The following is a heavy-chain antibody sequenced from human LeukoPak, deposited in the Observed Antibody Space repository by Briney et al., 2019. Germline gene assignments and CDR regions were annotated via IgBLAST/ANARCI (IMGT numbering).Heavy chain of an antibody. Sequence: GGSLRLSCAASGFTFSTYSMNWVRQAPGKGLEWVANIKQDGSEKSYVDSVKGRFTISRDNAKNSLYLQMNSLRAEDTAVYYCARLYSGSYYVRYFDYWGQGTLVTVSS. J-gene: IGHJ4*02. CDR3: ARLYSGSYYVRYFDY. D-gene: IGHD1-26*01. CDR1: GFTFSTYS. CDR2: IKQDGSEK. V-gene: IGHV3-7*05.